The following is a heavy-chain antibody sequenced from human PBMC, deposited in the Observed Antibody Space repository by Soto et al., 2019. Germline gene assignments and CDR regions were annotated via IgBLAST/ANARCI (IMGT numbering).Heavy chain of an antibody. D-gene: IGHD3-22*01. CDR3: ARESSTWYYYDSSGYFDY. CDR2: INPSGGST. CDR1: GYTFTSYY. J-gene: IGHJ4*02. Sequence: ASLKVSCKASGYTFTSYYMHWVRQAPGQGLECMGIINPSGGSTSYAQKFQGRVTMTRDTSTSTAYMELRSLRSDDTAVYYCARESSTWYYYDSSGYFDYWGQGTLVTVSS. V-gene: IGHV1-46*01.